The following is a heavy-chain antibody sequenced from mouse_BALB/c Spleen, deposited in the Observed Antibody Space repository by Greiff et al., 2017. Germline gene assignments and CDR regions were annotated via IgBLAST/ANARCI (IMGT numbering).Heavy chain of an antibody. V-gene: IGHV3-8*02. CDR2: ISYSGST. CDR1: GDSITSGY. J-gene: IGHJ4*01. D-gene: IGHD1-2*01. Sequence: VHVKQSGPSLVKPSQTLSLTCSVTGDSITSGYWNWIRKFPGNKLEYMGYISYSGSTYYNPSLKSRISITRDTSKNQYYLQLNSVTTEDTATYYCARWGITTAPHYAMDYWGQGTSVTVSS. CDR3: ARWGITTAPHYAMDY.